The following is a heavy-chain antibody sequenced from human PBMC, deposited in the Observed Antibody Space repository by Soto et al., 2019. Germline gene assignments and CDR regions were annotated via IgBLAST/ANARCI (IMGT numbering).Heavy chain of an antibody. CDR3: ARRQYYYDSSGTGWFDP. CDR2: IYYSGST. J-gene: IGHJ5*02. V-gene: IGHV4-59*08. Sequence: SETLSLTCTVSGGSISSYYWSWIRQPPGKGLEWIGYIYYSGSTNYNPSLKSRVTISVDTSKNQFSLSLSSVTAADTAVYYCARRQYYYDSSGTGWFDPWGQGTLVTVSS. CDR1: GGSISSYY. D-gene: IGHD3-22*01.